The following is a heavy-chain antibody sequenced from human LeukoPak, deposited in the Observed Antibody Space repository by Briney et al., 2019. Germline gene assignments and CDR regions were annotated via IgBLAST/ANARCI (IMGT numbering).Heavy chain of an antibody. Sequence: GGSLRLSCVASGFTFSSYEMTWVRQAPGKGLEWLSYISSSGSTIYYADSVKGRFTISRDNAKNTLYLQMNSLRAEDTAVYYCAKWARYCTNGVCYYFDYWGQGTLVTVSS. V-gene: IGHV3-48*03. CDR1: GFTFSSYE. J-gene: IGHJ4*02. D-gene: IGHD2-8*01. CDR3: AKWARYCTNGVCYYFDY. CDR2: ISSSGSTI.